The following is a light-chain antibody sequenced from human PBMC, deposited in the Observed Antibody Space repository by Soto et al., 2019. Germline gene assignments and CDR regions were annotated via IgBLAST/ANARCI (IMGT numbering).Light chain of an antibody. V-gene: IGLV2-14*01. CDR1: SSDVGGYNY. CDR2: DVS. Sequence: QSALTQPASVSGSPGQSSTISCTGTSSDVGGYNYVSWYQQHPGKAPKLMIYDVSNRPSGVSNRFSGYKSGNTASLTISGLQAEDESDYYCSSYTSSSTLGFGGGTKVTFL. CDR3: SSYTSSSTLG. J-gene: IGLJ2*01.